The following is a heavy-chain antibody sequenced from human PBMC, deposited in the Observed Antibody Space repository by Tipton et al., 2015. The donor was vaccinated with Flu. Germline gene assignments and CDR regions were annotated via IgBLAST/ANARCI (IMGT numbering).Heavy chain of an antibody. CDR3: ARDHPYDFWSGYAFDI. V-gene: IGHV4-39*07. CDR1: GGSISSSSYY. CDR2: IYYSGST. J-gene: IGHJ3*02. D-gene: IGHD3-3*01. Sequence: LRLSCTVSGGSISSSSYYWGWIRQPPGKGLEWIGSIYYSGSTYYNPSLKSRVTISVDTSKNQFSLKLSSVTAADTAVYYCARDHPYDFWSGYAFDIWGQGTMVTVSS.